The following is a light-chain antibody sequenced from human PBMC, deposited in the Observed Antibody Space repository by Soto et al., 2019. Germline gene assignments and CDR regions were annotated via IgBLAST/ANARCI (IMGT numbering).Light chain of an antibody. Sequence: EIVLTQSPGTLSLSPGERATLSRRASQTVSSTYLTWYQQKPGQAPRLLIYGASSRATGIPDRFSGSGSGTDFTLTISRLEPEDFAVYYCQHYSSSSWTFGQGTKVDIK. CDR2: GAS. CDR3: QHYSSSSWT. V-gene: IGKV3-20*01. CDR1: QTVSSTY. J-gene: IGKJ1*01.